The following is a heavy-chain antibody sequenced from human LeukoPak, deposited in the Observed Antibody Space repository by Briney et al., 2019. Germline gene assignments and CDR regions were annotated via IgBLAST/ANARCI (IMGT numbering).Heavy chain of an antibody. D-gene: IGHD3-22*01. CDR3: ARAGLYDSSGYYYAFDY. V-gene: IGHV1-8*03. Sequence: ASMKVSCKASGYTFTSYDINWVRQATGQGLEWMGWMNPNSGNTGYAQKFQGRVTITRNTSISTAYMELSSLRSEDTAVYYCARAGLYDSSGYYYAFDYWGQGTMVTVSS. CDR1: GYTFTSYD. CDR2: MNPNSGNT. J-gene: IGHJ4*02.